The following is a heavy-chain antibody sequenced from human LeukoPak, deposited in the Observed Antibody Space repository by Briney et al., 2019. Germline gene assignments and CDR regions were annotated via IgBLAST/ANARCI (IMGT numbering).Heavy chain of an antibody. Sequence: GGSLRLSCAASGFTFSSYAMSWVRQAPGKGLEWVSVISGSGGSTNSADSVKGRFTISRDNSKNTLYLQMNSLRAEDTAVCFCAKSQDGGRLFHFDYWGQGTLVTVSS. J-gene: IGHJ4*02. CDR2: ISGSGGST. CDR3: AKSQDGGRLFHFDY. CDR1: GFTFSSYA. V-gene: IGHV3-23*01. D-gene: IGHD1-26*01.